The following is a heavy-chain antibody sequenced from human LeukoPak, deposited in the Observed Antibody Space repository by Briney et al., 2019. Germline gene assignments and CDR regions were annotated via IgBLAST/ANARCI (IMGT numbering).Heavy chain of an antibody. CDR3: ARQQLPYRTYFDY. J-gene: IGHJ4*02. D-gene: IGHD4-11*01. V-gene: IGHV3-49*04. Sequence: PGGPLRLSCTGSGFTFSDYALDWVRQAPGKGLEWVGFVRNKAYDETTEYAASVKGRFTISRDDSKGIAYLQINSLKTEDTAVYFYARQQLPYRTYFDYWGQGTLVTVSS. CDR2: VRNKAYDETT. CDR1: GFTFSDYA.